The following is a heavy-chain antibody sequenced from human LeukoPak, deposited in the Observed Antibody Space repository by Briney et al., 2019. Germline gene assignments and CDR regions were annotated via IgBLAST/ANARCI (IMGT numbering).Heavy chain of an antibody. J-gene: IGHJ5*02. CDR2: INHSGST. CDR1: GGSFSGYY. Sequence: SETLSLTCGVYGGSFSGYYWSWIRQPPGKGLEWIGEINHSGSTNHNPSLKSRVTISVDTSKNQFSLKLNSVTAADTAVYYCARGRNWNYGGWFDPWGQGTLVTVSS. CDR3: ARGRNWNYGGWFDP. V-gene: IGHV4-34*01. D-gene: IGHD1-7*01.